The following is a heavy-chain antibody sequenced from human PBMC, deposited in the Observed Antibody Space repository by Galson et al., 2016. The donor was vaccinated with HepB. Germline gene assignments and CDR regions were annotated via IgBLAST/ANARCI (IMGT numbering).Heavy chain of an antibody. V-gene: IGHV3-33*06. Sequence: SLRLSCAASGFTFSSYAMHWVRQAPGKGLEWLALIWYDGSNKYYADSVKGRFTISRDNSKNTLYVQMNSLRVEDTAVYYCAKDPSSGWYKYYHGMDVWGQGTTVTVSS. CDR3: AKDPSSGWYKYYHGMDV. CDR2: IWYDGSNK. D-gene: IGHD6-19*01. J-gene: IGHJ6*02. CDR1: GFTFSSYA.